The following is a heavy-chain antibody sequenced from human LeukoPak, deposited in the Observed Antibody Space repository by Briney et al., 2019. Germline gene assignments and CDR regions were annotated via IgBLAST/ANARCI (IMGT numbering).Heavy chain of an antibody. D-gene: IGHD2-15*01. V-gene: IGHV4-59*01. CDR3: ARDRVLHDY. Sequence: SETLSLTCTVSGGSISSYYWSWIRQPPGKGLEWIGYIYYSGSTNYNPSLKGRITISVDTSKNQFSLKLSSVTAADTAVYYCARDRVLHDYWGQGTLVTVSS. J-gene: IGHJ4*02. CDR1: GGSISSYY. CDR2: IYYSGST.